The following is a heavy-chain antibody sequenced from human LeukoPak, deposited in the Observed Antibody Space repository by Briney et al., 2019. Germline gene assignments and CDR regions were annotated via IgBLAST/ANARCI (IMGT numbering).Heavy chain of an antibody. CDR3: AREATRRAAAANY. D-gene: IGHD6-13*01. CDR2: INPNSGGT. J-gene: IGHJ4*02. V-gene: IGHV1-2*02. CDR1: GYTFTGYY. Sequence: APVKVSCKASGYTFTGYYMHWVRQAPGQGLEWMGWINPNSGGTNYAQKFQGRVTMTRDTSISTAYMELSRLRSDDTAVYYCAREATRRAAAANYWGQGTLVTVSS.